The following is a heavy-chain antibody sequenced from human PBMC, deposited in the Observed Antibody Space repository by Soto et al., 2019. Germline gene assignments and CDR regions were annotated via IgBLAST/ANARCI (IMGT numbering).Heavy chain of an antibody. V-gene: IGHV4-31*03. J-gene: IGHJ3*02. Sequence: SETLSLTCTVSGGSISSGGYYWSWIRQHPGKGLEWIGYIYYSGSTYYNPSLKSRVTISVDTSKNQFSLKLSSVTAADTAVYYCARDLVAMARKNDAFDIWGQGTMVTVSS. CDR3: ARDLVAMARKNDAFDI. CDR2: IYYSGST. CDR1: GGSISSGGYY. D-gene: IGHD5-12*01.